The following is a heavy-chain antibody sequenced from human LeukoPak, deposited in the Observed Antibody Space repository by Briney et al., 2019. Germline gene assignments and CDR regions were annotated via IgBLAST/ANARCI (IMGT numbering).Heavy chain of an antibody. J-gene: IGHJ4*02. Sequence: ASVKVSCKVSGYTLTELSMHWVRQAPGKGLEWMGGFDPEDGETIYAQKFQGRVTMTEDTSTDTAYMELSSLRSEDTAVYYCATEIMYYYDSSGKFDYRGQGTLVTVSS. D-gene: IGHD3-22*01. CDR2: FDPEDGET. V-gene: IGHV1-24*01. CDR3: ATEIMYYYDSSGKFDY. CDR1: GYTLTELS.